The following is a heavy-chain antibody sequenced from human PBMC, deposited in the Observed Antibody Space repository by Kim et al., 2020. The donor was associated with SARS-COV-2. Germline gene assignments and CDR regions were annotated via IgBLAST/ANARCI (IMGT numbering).Heavy chain of an antibody. CDR2: IYYNGSS. Sequence: SETLSLTCTVSGGSVSSGSYYWSWIRQPPGKGLESIGYIYYNGSSNYDPSLKSRVTITVNTTKTQYSLKLSSVTAATTAVYYCTRDGGVGAPEPLDYWGQGTLVTVSS. CDR3: TRDGGVGAPEPLDY. D-gene: IGHD1-26*01. CDR1: GGSVSSGSYY. V-gene: IGHV4-61*01. J-gene: IGHJ4*02.